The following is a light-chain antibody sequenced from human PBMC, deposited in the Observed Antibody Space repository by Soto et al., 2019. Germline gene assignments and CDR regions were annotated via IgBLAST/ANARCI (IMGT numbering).Light chain of an antibody. CDR3: QIWGTGIHV. J-gene: IGLJ1*01. CDR1: SGHSSYA. V-gene: IGLV4-69*01. CDR2: LNSDGSH. Sequence: QLVLTQSPSASASLGASVKFTCTLSSGHSSYAIAWHQQQPEKGPRYLMKLNSDGSHSKGDGIPDRFSGSSSGAERYLTISRLQAEDEADYYCQIWGTGIHVFGTGTKLTVL.